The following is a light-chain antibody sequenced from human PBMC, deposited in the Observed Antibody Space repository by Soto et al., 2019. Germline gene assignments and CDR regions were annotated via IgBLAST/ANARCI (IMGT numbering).Light chain of an antibody. CDR3: QQYNDWHLT. CDR2: GAS. Sequence: EIVMTQSLTTLSVSPGERVILSCRANETIKNNLAWHQQKPGQAARLLIYGASTRATGIPARFSGTGFGTDFTLTINSLQSEDFALYFCQQYNDWHLTFGQGTRLDI. V-gene: IGKV3-15*01. J-gene: IGKJ2*01. CDR1: ETIKNN.